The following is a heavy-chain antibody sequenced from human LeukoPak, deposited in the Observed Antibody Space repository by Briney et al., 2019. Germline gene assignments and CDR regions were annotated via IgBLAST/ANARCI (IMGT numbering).Heavy chain of an antibody. V-gene: IGHV1-46*01. Sequence: ASVKVSCKASGYTFTSYYMHWVRQAPGQGLEWMGIINPSGGSTSYAQKFQGRVTMTRDTSTSTVYMELSSLRSEDTAVYYCAKHPTTYSSGWYDLWNVGYYFDYWGQGTLVTVSS. J-gene: IGHJ4*02. CDR1: GYTFTSYY. D-gene: IGHD6-19*01. CDR2: INPSGGST. CDR3: AKHPTTYSSGWYDLWNVGYYFDY.